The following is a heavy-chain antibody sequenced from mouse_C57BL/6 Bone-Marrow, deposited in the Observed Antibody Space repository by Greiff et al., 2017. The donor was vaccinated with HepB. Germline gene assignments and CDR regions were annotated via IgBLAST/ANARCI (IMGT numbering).Heavy chain of an antibody. V-gene: IGHV1-54*01. CDR3: ARGCYGSSGFDY. CDR1: GYAFTNYL. D-gene: IGHD1-1*01. Sequence: VQLQQSGAELVRPGTSVKVSCKASGYAFTNYLIEWVKQRPGQGLEWIGVINPGSGGTTYNEKFKGKATLTADKSSSTAYMQLSSLTSEDSAVYFCARGCYGSSGFDYWGQGTTLTVSS. CDR2: INPGSGGT. J-gene: IGHJ2*01.